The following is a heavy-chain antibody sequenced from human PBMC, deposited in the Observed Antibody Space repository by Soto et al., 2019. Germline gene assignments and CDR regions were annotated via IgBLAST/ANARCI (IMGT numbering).Heavy chain of an antibody. CDR1: GFTFSSYA. CDR2: ISGSGGST. V-gene: IGHV3-23*01. D-gene: IGHD3-16*01. CDR3: AKDKRRGGEWVDWFDP. Sequence: EVQLLESGGGLVQPGGSLRLSCAASGFTFSSYAMSWVRQAPGKGLEWVSAISGSGGSTYYADSVKGRFTISRDNSKNTLYLQMSSLRAEDTAVYYCAKDKRRGGEWVDWFDPWGQGTLVTVSS. J-gene: IGHJ5*02.